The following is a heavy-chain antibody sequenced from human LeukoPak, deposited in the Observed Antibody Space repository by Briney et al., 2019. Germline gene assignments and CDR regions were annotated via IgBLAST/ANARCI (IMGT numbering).Heavy chain of an antibody. V-gene: IGHV1-69*04. J-gene: IGHJ6*02. CDR1: GGTFSSYA. Sequence: ASAKVSCKASGGTFSSYAISWVRQAPGQGLEWMGRIIPILGIANYAQKFQGRVTITADKSTSTAYMELSSLRSEDTAVYYCARDSPLRYFDWLYEDYYGMDVWGQGTTVTVSS. CDR3: ARDSPLRYFDWLYEDYYGMDV. CDR2: IIPILGIA. D-gene: IGHD3-9*01.